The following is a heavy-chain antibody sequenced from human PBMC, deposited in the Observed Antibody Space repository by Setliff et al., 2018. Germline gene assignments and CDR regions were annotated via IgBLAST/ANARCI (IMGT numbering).Heavy chain of an antibody. Sequence: SVKVSCKASGGTFSSYAISWVRQAPGQGLEWMGGIIPIFGTANYAQKFQGRVTITRDTSASTAYMELSSLRSEDTAVYYCARGESSGWYVVDYWGQGTLVTVSS. CDR1: GGTFSSYA. CDR3: ARGESSGWYVVDY. V-gene: IGHV1-69*05. CDR2: IIPIFGTA. J-gene: IGHJ4*02. D-gene: IGHD6-19*01.